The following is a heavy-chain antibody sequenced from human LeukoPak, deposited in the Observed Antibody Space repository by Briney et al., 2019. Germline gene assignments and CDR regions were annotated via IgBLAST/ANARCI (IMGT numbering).Heavy chain of an antibody. V-gene: IGHV4-34*01. CDR1: GGSFSGYY. J-gene: IGHJ4*02. CDR3: AREFSY. CDR2: INHSGST. Sequence: PSETLSLTCAVYGGSFSGYYWSWIRQPPGKGLEWIGEINHSGSTNYNPSLKSRVTMSIDTSKNQFSLKLSSVTAAGTAVYYCAREFSYWGQGTLVTVSS.